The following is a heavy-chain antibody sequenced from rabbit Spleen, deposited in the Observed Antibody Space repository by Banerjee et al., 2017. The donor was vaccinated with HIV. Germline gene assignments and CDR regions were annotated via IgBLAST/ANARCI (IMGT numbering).Heavy chain of an antibody. CDR1: GFTLSSYW. V-gene: IGHV1S40*01. Sequence: QSLEESGGDLVKPGASLTLTCTGSGFTLSSYWMGWVRQAPGKGLEWIGHISVGGSTYYATWAKGRFTISKTSSTTVTLEGTSLTVADTATYFCARFYAGNYYDLWGQGTLVTVS. D-gene: IGHD4-2*01. CDR3: ARFYAGNYYDL. CDR2: ISVGGST. J-gene: IGHJ3*01.